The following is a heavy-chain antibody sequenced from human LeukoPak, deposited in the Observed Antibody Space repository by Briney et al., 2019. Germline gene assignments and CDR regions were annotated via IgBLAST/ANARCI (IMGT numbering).Heavy chain of an antibody. V-gene: IGHV3-48*04. CDR1: GFTFSSYS. Sequence: GGSLRLSCAASGFTFSSYSMNWARQAPGKGLEWVSYISSSSSTIYYADSVKGRFTISRDNAKDSLYLQMNSLRAEDTAVYYCARDLLSIAVAGTEAGYWGQGTLVTVSS. D-gene: IGHD6-19*01. CDR2: ISSSSSTI. J-gene: IGHJ4*02. CDR3: ARDLLSIAVAGTEAGY.